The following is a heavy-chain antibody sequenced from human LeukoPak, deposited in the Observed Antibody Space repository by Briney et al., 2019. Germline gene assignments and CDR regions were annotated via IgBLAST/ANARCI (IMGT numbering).Heavy chain of an antibody. CDR2: IKQDGSEK. Sequence: PGGSLRLSCAASGFTFSSYWMSWVRQAPGKGLEWVANIKQDGSEKYYVDSVKGRFTISRDNVKNTLLLQMNSLTAEDTAIYFCIRHYDYWGQGTLVTVSS. CDR3: IRHYDY. D-gene: IGHD1-26*01. J-gene: IGHJ4*02. CDR1: GFTFSSYW. V-gene: IGHV3-7*01.